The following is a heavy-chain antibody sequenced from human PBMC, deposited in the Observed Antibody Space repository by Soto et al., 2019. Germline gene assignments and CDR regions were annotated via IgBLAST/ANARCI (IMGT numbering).Heavy chain of an antibody. V-gene: IGHV3-30*18. J-gene: IGHJ6*02. D-gene: IGHD3-9*01. CDR2: ISYDGSNK. Sequence: AGGSLRLSCAASGFTFSSYGMHWVRQAPGKGLEWVAVISYDGSNKYYADSVKGRFTISRDNSKNTLYLQMNSLRAEDTAVYYCAKSLVTLPLYYYYGMDVWGQGTTVTVSS. CDR1: GFTFSSYG. CDR3: AKSLVTLPLYYYYGMDV.